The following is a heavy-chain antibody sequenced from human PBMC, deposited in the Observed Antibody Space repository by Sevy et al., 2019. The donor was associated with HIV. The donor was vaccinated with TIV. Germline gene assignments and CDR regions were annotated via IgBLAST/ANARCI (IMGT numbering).Heavy chain of an antibody. D-gene: IGHD3-10*01. V-gene: IGHV3-7*03. J-gene: IGHJ4*02. CDR3: AKDRVSGTYYTGDFDY. Sequence: GGSLRLSCAASGFTFSSYWMTWVRQAPGKGLEWVANIKQDMSEKYYADSVKGRFTISRDSSKNTLYLQMNSLRAEDTAVYYCAKDRVSGTYYTGDFDYWGQGTLVTVSS. CDR1: GFTFSSYW. CDR2: IKQDMSEK.